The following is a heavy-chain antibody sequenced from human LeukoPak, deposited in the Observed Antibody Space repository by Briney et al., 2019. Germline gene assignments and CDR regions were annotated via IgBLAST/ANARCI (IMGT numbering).Heavy chain of an antibody. CDR1: GYSFTSYW. V-gene: IGHV5-51*01. J-gene: IGHJ3*02. D-gene: IGHD3-10*01. Sequence: KLGESLKISCKGSGYSFTSYWIGWVRQMPGKGLEWMGIIYPGDSDTRYSPSFQGQVTISADKSISTAYLQWSSLKASDTAMYYCARDEGFGELLNAFDIWGQGTMVTVSS. CDR2: IYPGDSDT. CDR3: ARDEGFGELLNAFDI.